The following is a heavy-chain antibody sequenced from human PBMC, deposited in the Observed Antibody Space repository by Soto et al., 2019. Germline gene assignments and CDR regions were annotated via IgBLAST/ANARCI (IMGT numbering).Heavy chain of an antibody. D-gene: IGHD2-8*01. Sequence: EVQLVQSGPEMRKPGESLRISCQSFGYTFTAYWIAWVRQMPGKGLEWMGIIFPADSEIRYSPSFRGHVTMSADKSLSTAYLQWSSLQATDTAMYYCARALYPGYCTDGVCYSYDYWGQGTPVTVSS. J-gene: IGHJ4*02. V-gene: IGHV5-51*01. CDR1: GYTFTAYW. CDR2: IFPADSEI. CDR3: ARALYPGYCTDGVCYSYDY.